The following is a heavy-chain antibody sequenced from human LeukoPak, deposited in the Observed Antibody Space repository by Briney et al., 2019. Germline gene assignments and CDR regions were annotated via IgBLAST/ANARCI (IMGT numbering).Heavy chain of an antibody. D-gene: IGHD2-2*02. V-gene: IGHV3-23*01. J-gene: IGHJ3*02. CDR2: ISGTGGST. CDR3: AKGDCSSTSCYKSDAFDI. CDR1: GFTFSSYA. Sequence: PGGSLRLSCAASGFTFSSYAMSWVRQAPGKGLEWVSGISGTGGSTYYADSVKGRFTISRDNSKNTLYLQMNSLRAEDTAVYYCAKGDCSSTSCYKSDAFDIWGQGTMVTVSS.